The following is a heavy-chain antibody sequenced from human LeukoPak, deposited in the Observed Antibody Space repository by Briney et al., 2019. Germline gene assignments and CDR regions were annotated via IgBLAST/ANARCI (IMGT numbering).Heavy chain of an antibody. V-gene: IGHV4-59*01. CDR1: GGSISSYY. CDR2: IYYSGST. J-gene: IGHJ4*02. Sequence: NPSETLSLTCTVSGGSISSYYWSWIRQPPGKGLEWIGYIYYSGSTNYNPSLKSRVTISVDTSKNQFSLKLSSVTAADTAVYYCARFLSSGWYYFDYWGQGTLVTVSS. D-gene: IGHD6-19*01. CDR3: ARFLSSGWYYFDY.